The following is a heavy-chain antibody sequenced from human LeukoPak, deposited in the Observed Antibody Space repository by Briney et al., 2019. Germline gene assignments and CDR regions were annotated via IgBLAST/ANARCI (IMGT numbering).Heavy chain of an antibody. CDR3: ARNPHTYYFDY. D-gene: IGHD1-14*01. V-gene: IGHV4-39*07. CDR1: GGSISSSTYY. CDR2: IY. J-gene: IGHJ4*02. Sequence: PSETLSLTCTVSGGSISSSTYYWAWIRQPPGKGLEWIGSIYYNPSLKSRVTISIDTSKNQFSLKLSSVTAADTAVYYCARNPHTYYFDYWGQGTLVTVSS.